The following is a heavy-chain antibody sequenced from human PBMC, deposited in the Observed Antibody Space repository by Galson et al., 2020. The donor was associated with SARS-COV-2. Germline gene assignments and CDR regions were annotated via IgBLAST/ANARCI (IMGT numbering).Heavy chain of an antibody. CDR2: FDTEDGET. V-gene: IGHV1-24*01. Sequence: ASVKVSCKVSGYTLTELSMHWVRQAPGKGLEWMGGFDTEDGETIYAQKFQGRVTMTEDTSTDTAYMELSSLRSEDTAVYYCATHYVWGSYRYTLPYYWGQGTLVTVSS. CDR3: ATHYVWGSYRYTLPYY. CDR1: GYTLTELS. D-gene: IGHD3-16*02. J-gene: IGHJ4*02.